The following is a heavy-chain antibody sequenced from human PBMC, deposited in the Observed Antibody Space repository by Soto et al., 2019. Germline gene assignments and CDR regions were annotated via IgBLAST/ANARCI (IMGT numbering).Heavy chain of an antibody. CDR3: AKSVAVYNWFDP. V-gene: IGHV3-30*18. CDR2: ISYDGSNN. J-gene: IGHJ5*02. CDR1: GFTLSSYG. D-gene: IGHD6-19*01. Sequence: PGGSLRLSCAASGFTLSSYGMHWVRQAPGKGLEWVAVISYDGSNNYYADSVKGRFTISRDNSKNTLYLQMNSLRAEDTAVYYCAKSVAVYNWFDPWGQGTLVTVSS.